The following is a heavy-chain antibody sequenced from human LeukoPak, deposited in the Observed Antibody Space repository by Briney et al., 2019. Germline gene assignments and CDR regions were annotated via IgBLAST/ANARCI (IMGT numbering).Heavy chain of an antibody. V-gene: IGHV1-58*01. CDR3: AAGRRSRYGDSAY. D-gene: IGHD4-17*01. J-gene: IGHJ4*02. CDR2: IVVGSGNT. Sequence: SVKVSCKASGFTFTSSAVQWVRQARGQRLEWIGWIVVGSGNTTYAQKFQERVTITRDMSTSTAYMELSSLRSEDTAVYYCAAGRRSRYGDSAYWGQGTLDTVSS. CDR1: GFTFTSSA.